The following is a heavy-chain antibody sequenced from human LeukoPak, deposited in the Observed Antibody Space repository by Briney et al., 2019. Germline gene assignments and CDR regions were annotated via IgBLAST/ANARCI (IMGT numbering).Heavy chain of an antibody. CDR3: ARPPDYYDSSGSNY. V-gene: IGHV3-23*01. Sequence: RGSLRLSCAASGFTFSSYAMSWVRQAPGKGLEWVSAISGSGGSTYYADSVKGRFTISRDNSKNSLYLQMNSLRAEDTAVYYCARPPDYYDSSGSNYWGQGTLVTVSS. CDR2: ISGSGGST. J-gene: IGHJ4*02. D-gene: IGHD3-22*01. CDR1: GFTFSSYA.